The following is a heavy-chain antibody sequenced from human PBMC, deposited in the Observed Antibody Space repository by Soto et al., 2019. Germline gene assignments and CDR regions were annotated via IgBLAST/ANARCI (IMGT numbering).Heavy chain of an antibody. V-gene: IGHV3-23*01. Sequence: GGSLRLSCAASGFTFSSYAMSWVRQAPGKGLEWVTGISGSGGSTYYADSVKGRFSISRDNSKTTLYLQMNSLRAEDTAVYYCAKGPPYCGGDCYWFDYWGQGTLVTVSS. CDR2: ISGSGGST. CDR3: AKGPPYCGGDCYWFDY. CDR1: GFTFSSYA. J-gene: IGHJ4*02. D-gene: IGHD2-21*01.